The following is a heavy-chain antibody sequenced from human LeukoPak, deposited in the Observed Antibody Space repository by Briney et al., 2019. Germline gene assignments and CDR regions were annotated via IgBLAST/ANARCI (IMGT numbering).Heavy chain of an antibody. Sequence: GGSLRLSCAASGFTFSSYWMSWVRQAPGKGLEWVANIKQDGSEKYYVDSVKGRFTISRDNAKNSLYLQMNSLRAEDTAVYYCAKDLEYFDWLQSPFDYWGQGTLVTVSS. CDR3: AKDLEYFDWLQSPFDY. CDR2: IKQDGSEK. D-gene: IGHD3-9*01. CDR1: GFTFSSYW. J-gene: IGHJ4*02. V-gene: IGHV3-7*01.